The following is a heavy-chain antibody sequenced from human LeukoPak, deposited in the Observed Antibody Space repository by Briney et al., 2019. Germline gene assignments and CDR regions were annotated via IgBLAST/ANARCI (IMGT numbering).Heavy chain of an antibody. CDR2: INSDGSWT. CDR1: GNYW. J-gene: IGHJ4*02. D-gene: IGHD2/OR15-2a*01. V-gene: IGHV3-74*01. CDR3: VSFYGTY. Sequence: GGSLRLSCAASGNYWMHWVRQVPGEGLVWVSHINSDGSWTSYADSVKGRFTISKDNAKNTVYLQMNSLRAEDTAVYYCVSFYGTYWGRGTLVTVSS.